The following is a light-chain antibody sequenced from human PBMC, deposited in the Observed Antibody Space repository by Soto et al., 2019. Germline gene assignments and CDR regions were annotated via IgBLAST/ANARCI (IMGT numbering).Light chain of an antibody. J-gene: IGKJ1*01. CDR3: QQYNNWPPWT. V-gene: IGKV3-15*01. CDR1: QSVSSN. CDR2: GAS. Sequence: EKVMTQSPAPLSVSPGEKTTPSRKASQSVSSNLAWYQQKPGQAPRLLIYGASTRATGIPARFSGSGSGTEFTLTISSLQSEDFAVYFCQQYNNWPPWTFGQGTKVDIK.